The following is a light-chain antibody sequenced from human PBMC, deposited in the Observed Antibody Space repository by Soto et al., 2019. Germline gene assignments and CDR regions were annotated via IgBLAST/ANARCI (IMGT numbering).Light chain of an antibody. Sequence: DIQMTQSPSSLSASVGDRVTITCQASQDISEYLNWYQQKPGKAPKLLMYDVSNLETGVPSRFSGSGSGTDFTLTISSLQPEDIATYYCQHYDNLLIFTFGPGTTVDIK. V-gene: IGKV1-33*01. J-gene: IGKJ3*01. CDR2: DVS. CDR1: QDISEY. CDR3: QHYDNLLIFT.